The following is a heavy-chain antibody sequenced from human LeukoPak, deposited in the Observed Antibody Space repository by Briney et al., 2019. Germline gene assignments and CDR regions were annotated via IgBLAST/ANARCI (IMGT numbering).Heavy chain of an antibody. Sequence: SETLSLTCTVSGGSISSYYWSWIRQAPGKGLEWIGYIYYSGSTNYNPPLKSRVTISVDTSKNQFSLKVRSVTAADTAVYYCARLRGYCINDVCSSDRFPDYWGQGTLVTVSS. CDR2: IYYSGST. J-gene: IGHJ4*02. CDR3: ARLRGYCINDVCSSDRFPDY. V-gene: IGHV4-59*01. CDR1: GGSISSYY. D-gene: IGHD2-8*01.